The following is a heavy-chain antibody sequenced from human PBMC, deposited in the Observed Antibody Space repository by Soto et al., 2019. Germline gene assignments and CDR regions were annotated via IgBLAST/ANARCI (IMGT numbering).Heavy chain of an antibody. V-gene: IGHV3-30-3*01. CDR3: ARSFDTVTTPDDGRLGMDV. CDR2: ISYDGSNK. CDR1: GFTFSSYA. D-gene: IGHD4-4*01. Sequence: SLRLSCAASGFTFSSYAMHWVRQAPGKGLEWVAVISYDGSNKYYADSVKGRFTISRDNSKNTLYLQMNSLRAEDTAVYYCARSFDTVTTPDDGRLGMDVCGQGTTVTVSS. J-gene: IGHJ6*02.